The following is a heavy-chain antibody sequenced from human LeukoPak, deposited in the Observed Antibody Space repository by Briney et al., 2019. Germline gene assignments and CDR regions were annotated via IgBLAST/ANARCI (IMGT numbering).Heavy chain of an antibody. CDR2: ISWNSGSI. J-gene: IGHJ4*02. D-gene: IGHD3-22*01. V-gene: IGHV3-9*01. Sequence: GGSLRLSCAASGFTFDDYAMHWVRQAPGKGLEWVSGISWNSGSIGYADSVKGRFTISRDNAKNSLYLQMNSLRAEDTAVYYCARVNYYDSSGYPTEFDYWGQGTLVTVSS. CDR1: GFTFDDYA. CDR3: ARVNYYDSSGYPTEFDY.